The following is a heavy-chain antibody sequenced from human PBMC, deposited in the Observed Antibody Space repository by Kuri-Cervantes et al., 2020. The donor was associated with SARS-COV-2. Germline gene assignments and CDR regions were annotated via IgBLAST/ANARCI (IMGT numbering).Heavy chain of an antibody. Sequence: GGSLRLSCAASGFTFSSYWMHWVRQAPGKGLVWVSRINSDGGSTSYADSVKGRFTISRDNAKNTLYLQMNSLRAEDTAVYYCARDYYDSSGVYWSQGTLVTVSS. D-gene: IGHD3-22*01. CDR2: INSDGGST. CDR3: ARDYYDSSGVY. CDR1: GFTFSSYW. J-gene: IGHJ4*02. V-gene: IGHV3-74*01.